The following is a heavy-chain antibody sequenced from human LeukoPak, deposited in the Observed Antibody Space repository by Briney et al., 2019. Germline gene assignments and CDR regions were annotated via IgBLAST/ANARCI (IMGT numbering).Heavy chain of an antibody. CDR3: ARDSGYISDY. J-gene: IGHJ4*02. CDR2: IYSGGTT. D-gene: IGHD5-12*01. V-gene: IGHV3-66*01. CDR1: GXTVSSSY. Sequence: GGSLRLSCAASGXTVSSSYMSWVRQAPGKGLEWVSVIYSGGTTYYADSVKGRFTISRDNSKNTLYLQMNSLRAEDTAVYYCARDSGYISDYWGQGTLVTVSS.